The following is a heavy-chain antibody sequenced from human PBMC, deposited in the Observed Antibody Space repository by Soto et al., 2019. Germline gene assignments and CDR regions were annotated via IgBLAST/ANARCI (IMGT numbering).Heavy chain of an antibody. D-gene: IGHD3-10*01. V-gene: IGHV4-39*01. J-gene: IGHJ4*02. CDR3: APEVRGVIVDY. CDR2: IYYSGST. CDR1: GGSISSSSYY. Sequence: QLQLQESGPGLVKPSETLSLTCTVSGGSISSSSYYWGWIRQPPGKGLEWIGSIYYSGSTYYNPSLKSRVTISVDTSKNQFSLKLSSVTAADPAVYYCAPEVRGVIVDYWGQGTLVTVSS.